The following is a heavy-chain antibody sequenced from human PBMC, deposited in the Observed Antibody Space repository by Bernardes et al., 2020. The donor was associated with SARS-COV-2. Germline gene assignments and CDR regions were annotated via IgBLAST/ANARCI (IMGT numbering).Heavy chain of an antibody. CDR3: AQADKYRGYVGVQYYFDY. CDR2: VSYDGSNK. Sequence: GGSLRLSCAASGITLSSYDMHWVRQAPGKGLEWVAVVSYDGSNKYYADSVKGRFTISRDNSKNTLYMQMNSLRAEDTAVYYCAQADKYRGYVGVQYYFDYWGQGTLVTVSS. V-gene: IGHV3-30*18. D-gene: IGHD5-12*01. CDR1: GITLSSYD. J-gene: IGHJ4*02.